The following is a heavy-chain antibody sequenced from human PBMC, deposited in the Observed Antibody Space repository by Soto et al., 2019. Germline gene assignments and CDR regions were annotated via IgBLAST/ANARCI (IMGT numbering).Heavy chain of an antibody. CDR1: GDSVSSNSAA. V-gene: IGHV6-1*01. CDR3: AREITMVRGGQVLLDY. J-gene: IGHJ4*02. Sequence: SQTLSLTCAISGDSVSSNSAAWNWIRQSPSRGLEWLGRTYYRSKWYNDYAVSVKSRITINPETSKNQFSLQLNSVTPEDTAVYYCAREITMVRGGQVLLDYWGQGTLVTVSS. CDR2: TYYRSKWYN. D-gene: IGHD3-10*01.